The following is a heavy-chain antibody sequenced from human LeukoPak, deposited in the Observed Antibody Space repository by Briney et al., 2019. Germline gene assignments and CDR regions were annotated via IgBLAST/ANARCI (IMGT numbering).Heavy chain of an antibody. J-gene: IGHJ4*02. CDR2: INPNNGGT. V-gene: IGHV1-2*02. CDR1: GYTFTGYY. Sequence: ASVKVSCKASGYTFTGYYMHWVRQAPGQGLEWMGWINPNNGGTNYAQKFKGRVTMTRDTSISTSYMELSRLRSDDMAVYYCAREAPQGYFNYWGQGTLVTVSS. CDR3: AREAPQGYFNY.